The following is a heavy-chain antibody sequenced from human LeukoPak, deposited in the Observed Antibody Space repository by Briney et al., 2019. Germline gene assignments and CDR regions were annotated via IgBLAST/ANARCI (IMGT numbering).Heavy chain of an antibody. V-gene: IGHV3-23*01. D-gene: IGHD3-9*01. CDR3: VRDDDRPDNGLDY. J-gene: IGHJ4*02. CDR2: ITGSGLRT. Sequence: GGSLRLSCAASGFTFSNYAMHWVRQAPGKGLEWVSGITGSGLRTYYGDSVKGRFTIYRDNSKNTLYLQMNSLGAEDTAVYYCVRDDDRPDNGLDYWGQGTLVTVS. CDR1: GFTFSNYA.